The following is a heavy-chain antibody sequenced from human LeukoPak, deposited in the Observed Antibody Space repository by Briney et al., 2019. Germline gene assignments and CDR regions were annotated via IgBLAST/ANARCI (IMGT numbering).Heavy chain of an antibody. CDR3: ARGSGSYYPRSDY. J-gene: IGHJ4*02. CDR1: RFTFSSYG. Sequence: PGGSLRLSCAASRFTFSSYGMHWVRQAPGKGLEWVAVIWYDGSNKYYADSVKGRFTISRDNSKNALHLQMNSLRAEDTAVYYCARGSGSYYPRSDYWGQGTLVTVSS. CDR2: IWYDGSNK. D-gene: IGHD1-26*01. V-gene: IGHV3-33*01.